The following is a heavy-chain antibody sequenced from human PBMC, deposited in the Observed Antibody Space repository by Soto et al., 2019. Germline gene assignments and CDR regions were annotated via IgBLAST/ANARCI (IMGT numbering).Heavy chain of an antibody. V-gene: IGHV3-23*01. CDR1: GFTFRNYA. CDR3: AKGASSGTYSQPLRDALDI. CDR2: ISGSGGGT. J-gene: IGHJ3*02. Sequence: EVQLLESGGGLVQPGGSLRLSCAVSGFTFRNYAMTWVRQAPGKGLEWVSGISGSGGGTYYAGSVKGRFTISRDNSRNTLDLEMNSLRADDTAVYYCAKGASSGTYSQPLRDALDIWGQGTKVTVSS. D-gene: IGHD3-10*01.